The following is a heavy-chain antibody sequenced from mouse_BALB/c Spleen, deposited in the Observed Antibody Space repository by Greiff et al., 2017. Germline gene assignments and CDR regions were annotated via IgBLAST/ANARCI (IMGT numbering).Heavy chain of an antibody. D-gene: IGHD2-14*01. CDR1: GYTFTDYE. CDR2: IDPETGGT. CDR3: PLYRYDAMDY. Sequence: QVQLKESGAELVRPGASVTLSCKASGYTFTDYEMHWVKQTPVHGLEWIGAIDPETGGTAYNQKFKGKATLTADKSSSTAYMELRSLTSEDSAVYYCPLYRYDAMDYWGQGTSVTVSS. J-gene: IGHJ4*01. V-gene: IGHV1-15*01.